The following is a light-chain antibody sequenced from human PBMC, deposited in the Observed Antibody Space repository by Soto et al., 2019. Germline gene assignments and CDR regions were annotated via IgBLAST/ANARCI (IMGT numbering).Light chain of an antibody. CDR2: EVR. CDR3: CSYAGSSTLV. J-gene: IGLJ3*02. CDR1: SSDVGSHDL. V-gene: IGLV2-23*02. Sequence: QTALTQPASVCGSPGQSITISCYGTSSDVGSHDLVSWYQQHPDKAPKLLIYEVRKRPSGVSGRFSGSKSDDTASLTISGLQAEDEADYYCCSYAGSSTLVFGGGTKLTVL.